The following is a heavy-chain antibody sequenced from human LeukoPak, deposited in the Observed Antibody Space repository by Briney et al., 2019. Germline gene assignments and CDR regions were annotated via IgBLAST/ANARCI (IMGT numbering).Heavy chain of an antibody. J-gene: IGHJ4*02. CDR3: ARDSSGYNDY. CDR1: GGSISSGGYY. Sequence: ASQTLSLTCTVSGGSISSGGYYWSWIRQPAGKGLEWIGRIYTSGSTNYNPSLKSRVTMSVDTSKNQFSLKLSSVTAADTAVYYCARDSSGYNDYWGQGTLVTVSS. D-gene: IGHD6-19*01. V-gene: IGHV4-61*02. CDR2: IYTSGST.